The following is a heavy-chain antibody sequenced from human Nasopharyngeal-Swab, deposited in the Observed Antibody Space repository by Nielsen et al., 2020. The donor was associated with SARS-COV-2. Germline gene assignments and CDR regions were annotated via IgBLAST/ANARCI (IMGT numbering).Heavy chain of an antibody. CDR1: GYTFTGYY. Sequence: ASVKVSCKASGYTFTGYYMHWVRQAPGQGLEWMGRINPNSGGTNYAQKFQGRVTMTRDTSISTAYMELSRPRSDDTAVYYCARDSARYPGGMDVWGQGTTVTVSS. CDR3: ARDSARYPGGMDV. J-gene: IGHJ6*02. CDR2: INPNSGGT. D-gene: IGHD3-10*01. V-gene: IGHV1-2*06.